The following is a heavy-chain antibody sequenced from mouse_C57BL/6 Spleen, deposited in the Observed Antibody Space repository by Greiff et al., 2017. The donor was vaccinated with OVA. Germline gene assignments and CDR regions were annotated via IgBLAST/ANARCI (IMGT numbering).Heavy chain of an antibody. CDR3: AKREGLGAWFAY. CDR2: IWRGGST. J-gene: IGHJ3*01. Sequence: VQLQQSGPGLVQPSQSLSITCTVSGFSLTSSGVHWVRQSPGKGLEWLGVIWRGGSTDYNAAFMSRLSITKDNSKSPVFFKMNSLQADDTAIYYCAKREGLGAWFAYWGQGTLVTVSA. D-gene: IGHD2-4*01. CDR1: GFSLTSSG. V-gene: IGHV2-5*01.